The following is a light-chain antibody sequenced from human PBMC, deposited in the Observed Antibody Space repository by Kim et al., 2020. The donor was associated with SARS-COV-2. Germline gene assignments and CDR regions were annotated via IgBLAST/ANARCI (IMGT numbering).Light chain of an antibody. J-gene: IGKJ1*01. CDR2: GAS. CDR1: QSVSSSY. CDR3: QQYGSSPWT. Sequence: CPGERATLSCRASQSVSSSYLAGDPQEPGQAPRLLIYGASSRATGIPDRFSGSGSGTDFTLTISRLEPEEFAVYYCQQYGSSPWTFGQGTKVDIK. V-gene: IGKV3-20*01.